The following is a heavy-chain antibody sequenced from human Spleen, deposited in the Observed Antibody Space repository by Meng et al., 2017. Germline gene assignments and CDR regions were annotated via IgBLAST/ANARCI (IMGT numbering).Heavy chain of an antibody. J-gene: IGHJ4*02. CDR1: GGSIGSYY. CDR2: IYNTGST. CDR3: ARGSTVTKFDY. V-gene: IGHV4-59*01. Sequence: SETLSLTCTVSGGSIGSYYWTWIRQPPGKGLEWIGFIYNTGSTNPNPSLKSRVTISVDTSKDQFSLKVSSVTAADTAMYYCARGSTVTKFDYWGQGTLVTVSS. D-gene: IGHD4-17*01.